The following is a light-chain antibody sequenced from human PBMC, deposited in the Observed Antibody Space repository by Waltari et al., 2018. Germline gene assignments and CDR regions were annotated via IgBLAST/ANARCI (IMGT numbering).Light chain of an antibody. J-gene: IGLJ1*01. CDR1: HSNLGSQY. CDR2: RNN. CDR3: ASWDESHYV. Sequence: QSVLTQPPSASETPGQRVTISCSGSHSNLGSQYLYWYQQLPGSAPTLLIYRNNLRPSGVPDRFSASKYGTLASLVISGLRSEDEGVYYCASWDESHYVFGGGTTVTVL. V-gene: IGLV1-47*01.